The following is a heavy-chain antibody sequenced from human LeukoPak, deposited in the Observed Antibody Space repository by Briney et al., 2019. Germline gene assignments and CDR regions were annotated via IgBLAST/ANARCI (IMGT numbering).Heavy chain of an antibody. CDR3: ARDGGRRDDY. D-gene: IGHD5-24*01. CDR1: GFTFSSYG. J-gene: IGHJ4*02. V-gene: IGHV3-23*01. CDR2: ISGSGGST. Sequence: GGSLRLSCAASGFTFSSYGMSWVRQAPGKGLEWVSAISGSGGSTYYADSVKGRFTISRDNAKNSLYLQMNSLRAEDTAVYYCARDGGRRDDYWGQGTLVTVSS.